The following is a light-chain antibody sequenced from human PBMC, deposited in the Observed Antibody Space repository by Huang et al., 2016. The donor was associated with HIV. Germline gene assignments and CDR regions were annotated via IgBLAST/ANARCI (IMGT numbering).Light chain of an antibody. J-gene: IGKJ3*01. V-gene: IGKV3-15*01. CDR2: GAS. CDR3: QQYDDWPRGFT. Sequence: EIVMTQSPVTLSVSPGERATLSCRASQSVGSNLAWYQHKPGQAPRLLVYGASTRATGIPARFSGSGSGTEFSLTISSLQSEEFAIYYCQQYDDWPRGFTFGPGTKVDIK. CDR1: QSVGSN.